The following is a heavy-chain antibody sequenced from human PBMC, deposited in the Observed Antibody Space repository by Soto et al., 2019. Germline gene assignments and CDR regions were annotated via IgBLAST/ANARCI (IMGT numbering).Heavy chain of an antibody. CDR1: GGSISSSDYY. CDR2: IYYSGST. D-gene: IGHD2-15*01. J-gene: IGHJ4*02. V-gene: IGHV4-30-4*01. Sequence: QVQLQESGPGLVKPSQTLSLTCTVSGGSISSSDYYWSWIRQPPGKGLEWIGYIYYSGSTYYNPSLKSRVTISVDTSKNQFSLELSSVTAADTAVYYCARRCSGGSCYGVYFDYWGQGTLVTVSS. CDR3: ARRCSGGSCYGVYFDY.